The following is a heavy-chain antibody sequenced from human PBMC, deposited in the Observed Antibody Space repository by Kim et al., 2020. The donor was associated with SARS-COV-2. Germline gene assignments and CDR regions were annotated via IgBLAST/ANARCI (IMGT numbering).Heavy chain of an antibody. Sequence: SVKVSCKASGGTFSSYAISWVRQAPGQGLEWMGGIIPIFGTANYAQKFQGRVTITADESTSTAYMELSSLRSEDTAVYYCARDVATVTTLNWFDPWGQGTLVTVSS. J-gene: IGHJ5*02. CDR3: ARDVATVTTLNWFDP. V-gene: IGHV1-69*13. CDR1: GGTFSSYA. CDR2: IIPIFGTA. D-gene: IGHD4-17*01.